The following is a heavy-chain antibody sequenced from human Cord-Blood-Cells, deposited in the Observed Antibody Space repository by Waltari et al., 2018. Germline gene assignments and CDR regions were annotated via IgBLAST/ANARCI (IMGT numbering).Heavy chain of an antibody. CDR2: IYYSGST. D-gene: IGHD6-19*01. CDR1: GGSLSSSSYY. CDR3: ARQPSSGWYYYYYGMDV. V-gene: IGHV4-39*01. Sequence: QLQLQESGPGLVKPSETLSLTCTVSGGSLSSSSYYWGWIRQPPGKGLEWIGSIYYSGSTYYNPSLKSRVTISVDTSKNQFSLKLSSVTAADTAVYYCARQPSSGWYYYYYGMDVWGQGTTVTVSS. J-gene: IGHJ6*02.